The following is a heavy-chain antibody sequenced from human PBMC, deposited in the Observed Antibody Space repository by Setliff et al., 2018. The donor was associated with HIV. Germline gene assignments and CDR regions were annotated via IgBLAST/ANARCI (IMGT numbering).Heavy chain of an antibody. CDR1: GFTFSSYW. J-gene: IGHJ5*02. D-gene: IGHD3-22*01. CDR2: INSDGSST. V-gene: IGHV3-74*01. CDR3: TKHSRYYDGSGYS. Sequence: GGSLRLSCAASGFTFSSYWMHWVRQAPGKGLVWVSRINSDGSSTSYADSVKGRFTISRDNAKNTVSLQMNSLRADDTAIYYCTKHSRYYDGSGYSWGQGTLVTVSS.